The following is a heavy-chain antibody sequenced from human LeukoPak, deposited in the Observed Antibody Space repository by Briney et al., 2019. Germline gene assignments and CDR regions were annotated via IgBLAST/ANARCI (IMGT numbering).Heavy chain of an antibody. CDR2: ISAYNGNT. CDR1: GYTFTSYG. Sequence: ASVKVSCKASGYTFTSYGISWVRQAPGQGLEWMGWISAYNGNTNYAQKLQGRVTMTTDTSTSTAYMELRSLRSDDTAVYCCASHGSYSSSSERPWYGAPLDSWGQGTLVTVSS. V-gene: IGHV1-18*01. CDR3: ASHGSYSSSSERPWYGAPLDS. J-gene: IGHJ4*02. D-gene: IGHD6-6*01.